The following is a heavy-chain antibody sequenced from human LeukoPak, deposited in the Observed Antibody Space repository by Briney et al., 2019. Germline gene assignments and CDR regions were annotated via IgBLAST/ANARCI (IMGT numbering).Heavy chain of an antibody. Sequence: HPRGSLRLSCAASGFTFSSYEMNWVRQAPGKGLEWVSYISSSGSTIYYADPVKGRFTISRDKAKNSLYLQMNSLRAEDTAFYYCASSLWFGEFSWGQGTLVTVSS. V-gene: IGHV3-48*03. CDR1: GFTFSSYE. J-gene: IGHJ4*02. D-gene: IGHD3-10*01. CDR2: ISSSGSTI. CDR3: ASSLWFGEFS.